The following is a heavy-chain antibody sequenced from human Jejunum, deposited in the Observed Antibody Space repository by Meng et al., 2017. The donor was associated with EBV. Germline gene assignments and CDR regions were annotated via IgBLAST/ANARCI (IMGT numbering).Heavy chain of an antibody. J-gene: IGHJ4*02. CDR1: GGAVSSGGYY. Sequence: QVQLQESGPGLVKTSETLSLTCTVSGGAVSSGGYYWSWIRQPPGKGLEWIGYIYTSESTNYKSSLKSRVTISADTSKNQFSLRLSSVTAADTAVYYCARDQNGSYFAYWGQGTLVTVSS. CDR2: IYTSEST. V-gene: IGHV4-61*08. CDR3: ARDQNGSYFAY. D-gene: IGHD1-26*01.